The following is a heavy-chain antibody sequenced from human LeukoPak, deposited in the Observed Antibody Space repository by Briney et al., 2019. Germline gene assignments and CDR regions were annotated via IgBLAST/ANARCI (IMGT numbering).Heavy chain of an antibody. D-gene: IGHD6-19*01. CDR1: GYSFTNFD. Sequence: ASVKVSCKASGYSFTNFDINWVRQATGQGLEWMGWINPNSGNKGYAQKFQGRVTMTMNTSITTAYMELSSLRSEDTAVHYCARGPQWRGDYYYMDVWGRGTTVTVSS. CDR2: INPNSGNK. V-gene: IGHV1-8*01. CDR3: ARGPQWRGDYYYMDV. J-gene: IGHJ6*03.